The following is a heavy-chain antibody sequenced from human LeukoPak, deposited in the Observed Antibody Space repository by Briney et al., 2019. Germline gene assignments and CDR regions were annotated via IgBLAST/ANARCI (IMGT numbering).Heavy chain of an antibody. CDR2: INHSGGT. CDR3: ARGPSPNADPFDS. V-gene: IGHV4-34*01. J-gene: IGHJ4*02. Sequence: SETLSLTCAVYGGSFSGYYWSWIRQPPGKGLEWIGEINHSGGTLYNPSLKSRVTISLDTSKNHFSPRLSPVTAADTAVYYCARGPSPNADPFDSWGQGTLVSVSS. D-gene: IGHD4/OR15-4a*01. CDR1: GGSFSGYY.